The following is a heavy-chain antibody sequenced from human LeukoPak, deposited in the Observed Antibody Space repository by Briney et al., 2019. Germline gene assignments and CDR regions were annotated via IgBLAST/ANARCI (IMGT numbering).Heavy chain of an antibody. V-gene: IGHV3-7*02. CDR1: GFTFSNYW. J-gene: IGHJ3*02. CDR2: IKQDGSAK. CDR3: ARGLRNTDTFDI. Sequence: GGSLRLSCAVSGFTFSNYWMSWVRQAPGKGLEWVANIKQDGSAKYYVESVKGRFTISRDNSENSLYLQMNSLRAEDTAVYYCARGLRNTDTFDIWGQGTMVTVSS.